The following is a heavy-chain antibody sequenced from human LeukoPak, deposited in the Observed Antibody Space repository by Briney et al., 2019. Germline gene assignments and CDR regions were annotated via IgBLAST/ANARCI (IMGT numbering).Heavy chain of an antibody. CDR2: ISYSGST. V-gene: IGHV4-59*08. CDR3: ARGKYYFDY. J-gene: IGHJ4*02. Sequence: PSETLSLTCTVSGGSISSYYWSWIRQPPGKGLEWIGYISYSGSTNFNPSLTSRVTISLEKSKNQFSLKLSSVTAADTAVYYCARGKYYFDYWGQGTLVTVSS. CDR1: GGSISSYY.